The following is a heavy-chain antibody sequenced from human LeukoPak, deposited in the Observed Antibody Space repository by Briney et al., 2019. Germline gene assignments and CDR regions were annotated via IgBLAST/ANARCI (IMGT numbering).Heavy chain of an antibody. CDR1: GGSISSSSYY. CDR2: IYYSGST. D-gene: IGHD3-22*01. V-gene: IGHV4-39*07. J-gene: IGHJ4*02. Sequence: PSETLSLTCTVSGGSISSSSYYWGWIRQPPGKGLEWIGGIYYSGSTYYNPSLKSRVTISVDTSKNQFSLKLSSVTAADTAVYYCARVYDSSVYDYWGQGTLVTVSS. CDR3: ARVYDSSVYDY.